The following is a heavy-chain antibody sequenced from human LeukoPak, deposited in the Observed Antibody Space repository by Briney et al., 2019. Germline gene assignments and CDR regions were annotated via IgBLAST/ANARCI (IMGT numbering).Heavy chain of an antibody. J-gene: IGHJ3*02. CDR3: ARASAGGIAARPGDAFDI. CDR2: ITPIFGTA. Sequence: GASVKVSCKASGGTFSSYAISWVRQAPGQGLEWMGGITPIFGTANYAQKFQGRVTITTDESTSTAYMELSSLRSEDTAVYYCARASAGGIAARPGDAFDIWGQGTMVAVSS. CDR1: GGTFSSYA. V-gene: IGHV1-69*05. D-gene: IGHD6-6*01.